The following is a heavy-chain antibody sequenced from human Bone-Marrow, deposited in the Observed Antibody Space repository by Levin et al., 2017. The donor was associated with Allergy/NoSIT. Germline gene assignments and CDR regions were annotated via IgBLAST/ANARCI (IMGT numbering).Heavy chain of an antibody. CDR2: IYSGGRG. J-gene: IGHJ4*02. CDR1: GFTVSSNH. Sequence: GESLKISCAASGFTVSSNHMSWVRQAPGKGLEWVSLIYSGGRGYYADSVRGRFTISRDNSKNTLYLQLNSLRAEDTAVYYCTREDGSTIDYWGQGILVTVSS. CDR3: TREDGSTIDY. V-gene: IGHV3-53*01. D-gene: IGHD1/OR15-1a*01.